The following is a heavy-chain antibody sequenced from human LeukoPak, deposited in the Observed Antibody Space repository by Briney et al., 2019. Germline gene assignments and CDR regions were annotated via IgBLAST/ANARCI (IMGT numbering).Heavy chain of an antibody. J-gene: IGHJ4*02. CDR1: GGSISSSSYY. Sequence: SSETLSLTCTVSGGSISSSSYYWGWIRQPPGKGLEWIGSIYYSGSTYYNPSLKSRVTISVDTSKNQFSLKLSSVTAADTAVYYCARRGGSGYYEQIDYWGQGTLVTVSS. D-gene: IGHD3-22*01. V-gene: IGHV4-39*07. CDR3: ARRGGSGYYEQIDY. CDR2: IYYSGST.